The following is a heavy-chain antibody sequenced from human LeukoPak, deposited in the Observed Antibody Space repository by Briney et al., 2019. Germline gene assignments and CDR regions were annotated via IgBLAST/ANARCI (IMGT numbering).Heavy chain of an antibody. CDR3: ARDTSDRGANFDY. CDR1: GYTFTTYY. Sequence: RASVKVSCKASGYTFTTYYMHWVRQAPGQGLEWMGRIIPIIGIANYAQKFQGRVTITADKSTSTAYMELSMLRSEDTAVYYCARDTSDRGANFDYWGQGTLVTVSS. J-gene: IGHJ4*02. D-gene: IGHD1-26*01. CDR2: IIPIIGIA. V-gene: IGHV1-69*04.